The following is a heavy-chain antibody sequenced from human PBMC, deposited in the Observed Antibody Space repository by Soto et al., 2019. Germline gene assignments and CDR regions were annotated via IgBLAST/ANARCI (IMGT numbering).Heavy chain of an antibody. CDR2: INHSGST. CDR1: GGSFSGYY. CDR3: AREKRPYYYYMNV. V-gene: IGHV4-34*01. J-gene: IGHJ6*03. Sequence: SETLSLTCAVYGGSFSGYYWSWIRQPPGKGLEWIGEINHSGSTNYNPSLKSRVTISVDTSKNQFSLKLSSVTAADTAVYYCAREKRPYYYYMNVWGKGTTVTVSS. D-gene: IGHD6-25*01.